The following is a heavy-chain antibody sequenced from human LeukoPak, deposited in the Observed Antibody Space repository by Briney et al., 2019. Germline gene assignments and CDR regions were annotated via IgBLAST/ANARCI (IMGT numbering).Heavy chain of an antibody. J-gene: IGHJ4*02. Sequence: GGSLRLSCEASGFTFSSFSMSWVRQAPGKGLEWVSSILHSGGTTWYSDTVKGRFTISRDNSKNAMYLQMDSLRAEDTAAYFCAKDLKRDGKWDIDFWGQGTLVTVSS. CDR1: GFTFSSFS. CDR3: AKDLKRDGKWDIDF. D-gene: IGHD1-26*01. CDR2: ILHSGGTT. V-gene: IGHV3-23*01.